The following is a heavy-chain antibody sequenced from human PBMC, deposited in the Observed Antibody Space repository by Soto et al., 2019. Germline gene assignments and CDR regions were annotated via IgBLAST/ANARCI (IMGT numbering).Heavy chain of an antibody. CDR3: ATYEYRTSLDAIDR. CDR1: GGDFSRYY. Sequence: SLTRRVGGGDFSRYYWSCFRQSPGKGLEWIGEINHRGDTTYNPSLTSRVTISLDSSKQQFSLILSSVTAADAAMYYCATYEYRTSLDAIDRWGRWAAVPVS. J-gene: IGHJ6*02. CDR2: INHRGDT. D-gene: IGHD5-12*01. V-gene: IGHV4-34*01.